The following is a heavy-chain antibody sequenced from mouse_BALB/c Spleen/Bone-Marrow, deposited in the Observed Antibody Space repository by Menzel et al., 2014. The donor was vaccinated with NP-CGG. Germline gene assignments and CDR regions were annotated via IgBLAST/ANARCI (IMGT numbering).Heavy chain of an antibody. J-gene: IGHJ4*01. Sequence: VQLQQSGTVLARPGASVKMSCKASGYTFTNYWMHWVKQRPGQGLEWIGAIYPGNSDTSYNQKFKGKAKLTAVTSTSTAYMDLSSLTNEDSAVYYCTRGITTVVATRAMDYWGQGTSVTVSS. CDR3: TRGITTVVATRAMDY. D-gene: IGHD1-1*01. CDR2: IYPGNSDT. CDR1: GYTFTNYW. V-gene: IGHV1-5*01.